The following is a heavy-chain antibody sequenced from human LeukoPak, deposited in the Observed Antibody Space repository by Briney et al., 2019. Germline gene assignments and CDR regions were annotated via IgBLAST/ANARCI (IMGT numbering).Heavy chain of an antibody. CDR1: GFTFDDYA. CDR2: ISWNSGSI. J-gene: IGHJ4*02. D-gene: IGHD6-13*01. V-gene: IGHV3-9*01. CDR3: ARETRYSSSCYDY. Sequence: GGSLRLSCAASGFTFDDYAMHWVRQAPGKGLEWVSGISWNSGSIGYADSVKGRFTISRDNAKNSLYLQMNSLRAEDTAVYYCARETRYSSSCYDYWGQGTLVTVSS.